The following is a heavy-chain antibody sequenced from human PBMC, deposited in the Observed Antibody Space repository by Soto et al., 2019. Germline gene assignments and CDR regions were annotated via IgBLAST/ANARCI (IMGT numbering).Heavy chain of an antibody. V-gene: IGHV4-34*01. CDR1: GGSFSGYY. D-gene: IGHD5-18*01. CDR2: INHSGST. J-gene: IGHJ4*02. Sequence: SETLSLTCAVYGGSFSGYYWSWIRQPPGKGQEWIGEINHSGSTNYNPSLKSRVTISVETSKNQFSLKLSSVTDADTDVYYGARVLGYSYGSGRKYFDYWGQGTLVTVSS. CDR3: ARVLGYSYGSGRKYFDY.